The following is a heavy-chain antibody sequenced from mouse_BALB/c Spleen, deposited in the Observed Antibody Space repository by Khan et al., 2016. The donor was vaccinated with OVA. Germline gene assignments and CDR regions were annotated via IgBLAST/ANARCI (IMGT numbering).Heavy chain of an antibody. CDR1: GFSFSSYG. CDR3: ASHLTGSFAY. Sequence: EVQLVESGGDLVKPGGSLKLSCAASGFSFSSYGMSWVRQTPYKRLEWVATISSAGDYTYYPDNVKGRFTISRDNAKNTLYLQMSSLKSEDTAMFYCASHLTGSFAYWGQGTPVTVSA. D-gene: IGHD4-1*01. J-gene: IGHJ3*01. V-gene: IGHV5-6*01. CDR2: ISSAGDYT.